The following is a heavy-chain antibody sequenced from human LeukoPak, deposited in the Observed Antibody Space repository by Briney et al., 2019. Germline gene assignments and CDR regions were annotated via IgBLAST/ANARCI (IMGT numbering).Heavy chain of an antibody. J-gene: IGHJ4*02. V-gene: IGHV4-39*01. Sequence: PSETLSLTCTVSGGSISSSSYYWGWIRQPPGKGLEWIGSIYYSGSTYYNPSLKSRVTISVDTSKNQFSLKLSSVTAADTAVYYCARLLGAMEYYFDYWGQGTLVTVSS. CDR3: ARLLGAMEYYFDY. CDR2: IYYSGST. CDR1: GGSISSSSYY. D-gene: IGHD5-18*01.